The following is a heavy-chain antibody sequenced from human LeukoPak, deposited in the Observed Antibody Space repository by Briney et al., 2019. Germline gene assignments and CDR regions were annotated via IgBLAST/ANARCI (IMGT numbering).Heavy chain of an antibody. J-gene: IGHJ4*02. Sequence: GGSLRLSCAASGFTFSSYAMTWVRQAPGKGLEWVSVISGSGGSTYYADSVKVRFTISRDNSKNTLYLQMNSLRAEDTAVYYCARAPGRITIFGVVNPGAFGGVIVPDYWGQGTLVTVSS. CDR1: GFTFSSYA. V-gene: IGHV3-23*01. D-gene: IGHD3-3*01. CDR3: ARAPGRITIFGVVNPGAFGGVIVPDY. CDR2: ISGSGGST.